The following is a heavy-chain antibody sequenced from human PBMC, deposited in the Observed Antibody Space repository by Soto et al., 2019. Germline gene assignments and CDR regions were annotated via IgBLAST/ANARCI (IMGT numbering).Heavy chain of an antibody. CDR2: ISYDGSNK. J-gene: IGHJ4*01. CDR1: GFTFSSYG. CDR3: AKDYGDIVATIAY. D-gene: IGHD5-12*01. V-gene: IGHV3-30*18. Sequence: QVQLVESGGGVVQPGRSLRLSCAASGFTFSSYGMHWVRQAPGKGQEWVAVISYDGSNKYYADSVKGRFTISRDNSKNTLYLQMNSLRAEDTTVYYCAKDYGDIVATIAYWGHGTLVTVSS.